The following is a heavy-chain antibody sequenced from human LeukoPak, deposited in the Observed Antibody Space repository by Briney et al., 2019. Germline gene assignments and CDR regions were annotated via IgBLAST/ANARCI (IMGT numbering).Heavy chain of an antibody. CDR1: GCTFSSYA. CDR3: ARVLSYYDSSGYPPFD. CDR2: IIPIFGTA. D-gene: IGHD3-22*01. J-gene: IGHJ4*02. V-gene: IGHV1-69*05. Sequence: SVKVSCKASGCTFSSYAISWARQAPRQGLEWMGRIIPIFGTANYAQKFQGRVTITTNESTSTAYMELSSLRSEDTAVYYCARVLSYYDSSGYPPFDWGQGTMVTVSS.